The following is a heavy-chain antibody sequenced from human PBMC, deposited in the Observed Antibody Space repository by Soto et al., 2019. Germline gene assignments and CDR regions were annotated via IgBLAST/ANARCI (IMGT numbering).Heavy chain of an antibody. CDR2: IYWDEDK. CDR1: GFSLSTSGVG. D-gene: IGHD5-12*01. CDR3: AHRTPLTPPSGYETEKDYYYYSMDV. V-gene: IGHV2-5*02. Sequence: QITLKESGPTLVKPTQTLTLTCTFSGFSLSTSGVGVGWIRQPPGKALEWLALIYWDEDKRYSPSLKSRLTITKYTSKNQVVLTMTNMDPVDTATYYGAHRTPLTPPSGYETEKDYYYYSMDVWGQGTTFNVSS. J-gene: IGHJ6*02.